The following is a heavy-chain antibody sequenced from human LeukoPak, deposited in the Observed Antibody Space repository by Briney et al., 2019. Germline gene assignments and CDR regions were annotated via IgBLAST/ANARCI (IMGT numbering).Heavy chain of an antibody. D-gene: IGHD2-2*01. CDR3: AGGPAR. CDR2: INSRSSKS. CDR1: S. V-gene: IGHV3-21*05. J-gene: IGHJ4*02. Sequence: SMKWVRXAPGKGLEWISYINSRSSKSLTADSVKGRFNICRDNAKSSLYLQMNSLRVDDTAVYYCAGGPARWGQGTLVTVSS.